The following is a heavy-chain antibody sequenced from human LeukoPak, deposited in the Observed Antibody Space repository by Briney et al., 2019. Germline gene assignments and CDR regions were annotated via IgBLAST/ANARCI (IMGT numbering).Heavy chain of an antibody. CDR2: LKPDGGEK. J-gene: IGHJ4*02. CDR1: GFTFNNFW. Sequence: RGGSLRLSCAASGFTFNNFWMSRVRQAPGKGLEWVANLKPDGGEKYYVDSVKGRFTISRDNPKSSLYPQMNSLRAEDTAVYYCAKRLGITVAGSRGHYYFDYWGQGTLVTVSS. CDR3: AKRLGITVAGSRGHYYFDY. D-gene: IGHD6-19*01. V-gene: IGHV3-7*03.